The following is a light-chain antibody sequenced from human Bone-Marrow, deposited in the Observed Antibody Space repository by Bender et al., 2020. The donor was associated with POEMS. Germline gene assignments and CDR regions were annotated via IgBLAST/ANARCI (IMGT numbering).Light chain of an antibody. CDR2: TNN. CDR3: GAWDAILNEWV. CDR1: GSNIGGYP. J-gene: IGLJ3*02. V-gene: IGLV1-44*01. Sequence: QSALTQPASVSGSPGQRVTISCSGSGSNIGGYPVNWYQQLPGTAPRLLIYTNNERPSGVPDRFSGSKSGTSASLASAGLEYDDEDMYFCGAWDAILNEWVFGGWNKVTVL.